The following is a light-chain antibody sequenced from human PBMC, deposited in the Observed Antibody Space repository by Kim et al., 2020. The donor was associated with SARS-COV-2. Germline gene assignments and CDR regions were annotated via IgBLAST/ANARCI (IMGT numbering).Light chain of an antibody. CDR3: QQYGSSSYT. V-gene: IGKV3-20*01. Sequence: EIVLTQSPGTLSLSPGERATLSCRASQSVSSSYLAWYRQKPGQAPRLLIYGASSRVTGIPDRFSGSGSGTDFTLTISRLEPEDFAVYYCQQYGSSSYTFGQGTKLEI. J-gene: IGKJ2*01. CDR2: GAS. CDR1: QSVSSSY.